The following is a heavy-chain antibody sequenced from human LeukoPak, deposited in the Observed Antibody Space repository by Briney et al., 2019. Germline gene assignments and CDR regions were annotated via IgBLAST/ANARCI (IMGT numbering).Heavy chain of an antibody. Sequence: SETLSLTCAVYGGSFSGYYWSWIRQPPGKGLEWIGEINHSGSTNYNPSLKSRVTISVDTSKNQFPLKLSSVTAADTAVYYCASWGSYYSGGRRFDPWGQGTLVTVSS. J-gene: IGHJ5*02. D-gene: IGHD1-26*01. CDR2: INHSGST. CDR3: ASWGSYYSGGRRFDP. CDR1: GGSFSGYY. V-gene: IGHV4-34*01.